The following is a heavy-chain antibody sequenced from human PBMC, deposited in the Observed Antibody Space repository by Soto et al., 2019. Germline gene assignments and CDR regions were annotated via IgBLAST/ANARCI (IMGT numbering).Heavy chain of an antibody. D-gene: IGHD5-18*01. CDR1: GFTFSSYA. V-gene: IGHV3-23*01. J-gene: IGHJ6*02. CDR3: LKDEDRYSYRLMDV. CDR2: ISGTAGSS. Sequence: EVQLLESGGGLVQPGGSLRVSCAASGFTFSSYAMTWVRQAPGKGLEWVSGISGTAGSSYYADSVKGRFTISRDNSKNTLYLQMNSLRAEDTAVYYCLKDEDRYSYRLMDVWGQGTTVTVSS.